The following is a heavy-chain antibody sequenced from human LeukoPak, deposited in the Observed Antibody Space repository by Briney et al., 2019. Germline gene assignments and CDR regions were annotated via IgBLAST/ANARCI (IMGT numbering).Heavy chain of an antibody. Sequence: ASVKVSCKASGYTFTGYYMHWVRQAPGQGLEWMGWINPNSGGTNYAQKFQGRVTMTRDTSISTAYLQWSSLKASDTAMYYCARRAELGHCSGTSCPVGFQDWGQCTLVTVSS. V-gene: IGHV1-2*02. CDR1: GYTFTGYY. CDR2: INPNSGGT. CDR3: ARRAELGHCSGTSCPVGFQD. D-gene: IGHD2-2*01. J-gene: IGHJ1*01.